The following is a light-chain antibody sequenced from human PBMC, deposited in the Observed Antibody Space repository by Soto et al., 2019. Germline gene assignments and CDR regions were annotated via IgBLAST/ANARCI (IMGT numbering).Light chain of an antibody. CDR1: SDSVSTSHY. J-gene: IGLJ3*02. Sequence: QTVVTQEPSFSVSPGGTVTLTCGLTSDSVSTSHYASWFRQTPGQAPRTLIYNTDTRSSGVPDRISGSILGNKAALTITGAQADDEADYYCVLYMGSHIYVFGGGTKLTVL. V-gene: IGLV8-61*01. CDR3: VLYMGSHIYV. CDR2: NTD.